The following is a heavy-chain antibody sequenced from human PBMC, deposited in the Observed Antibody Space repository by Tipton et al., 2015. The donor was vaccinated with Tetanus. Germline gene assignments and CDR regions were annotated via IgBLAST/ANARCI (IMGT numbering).Heavy chain of an antibody. CDR2: INPDSGGT. CDR1: GYTFTGNY. V-gene: IGHV1-2*02. Sequence: QLVQSGAEVKKPGASVKASCKAAGYTFTGNYLQWVRQAPGQGLEWMGWINPDSGGTNSAQKFQGRGTMTRDTSISTAYMELSRLRSDDTAVYYCARAGPQATFGVKYGMDVWGQGTTVTVSS. D-gene: IGHD3-3*01. CDR3: ARAGPQATFGVKYGMDV. J-gene: IGHJ6*02.